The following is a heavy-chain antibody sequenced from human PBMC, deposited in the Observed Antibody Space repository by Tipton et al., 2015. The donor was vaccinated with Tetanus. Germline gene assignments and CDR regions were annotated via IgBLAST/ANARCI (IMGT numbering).Heavy chain of an antibody. D-gene: IGHD2-2*01. V-gene: IGHV3-74*01. J-gene: IGHJ6*02. CDR3: VRVLKGAKCSRSSCYGYGMDV. CDR1: GFTSKSHY. Sequence: SLRLSCAASGFTSKSHYMHWVRQAPGKGLVWVSRIDSDGSGTTYADSVKGRFTISRDNAKNTLYLQMNGLRAEDTAVYYCVRVLKGAKCSRSSCYGYGMDVWGQGTTVTVSS. CDR2: IDSDGSGT.